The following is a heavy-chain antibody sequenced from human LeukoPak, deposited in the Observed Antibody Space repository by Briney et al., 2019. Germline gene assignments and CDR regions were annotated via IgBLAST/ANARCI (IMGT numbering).Heavy chain of an antibody. J-gene: IGHJ4*02. Sequence: SETLSLTCTVSGGSISSSIYYWSWIRQPAGKGLEWIGRIHPSGSTNYNPSLKSRVTLSVDTSKNQFSLKLSSVTAADTAVYYCARGPPPDFDFWGRGTLVTVSS. V-gene: IGHV4-61*02. CDR1: GGSISSSIYY. CDR3: ARGPPPDFDF. CDR2: IHPSGST.